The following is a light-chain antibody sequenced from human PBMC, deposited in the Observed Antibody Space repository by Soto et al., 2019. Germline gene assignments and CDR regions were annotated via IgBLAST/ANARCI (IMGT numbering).Light chain of an antibody. Sequence: EIVLTQSPATRSSSQVERATLSCRASQTVSSKLAWYQHKPGQAPRLLIYDTSNRATGIPARFSGSGSGTDFTLTISSLEPEDFAVYYCHQRKSWPRTFGQGTKVDNK. CDR3: HQRKSWPRT. CDR1: QTVSSK. CDR2: DTS. J-gene: IGKJ1*01. V-gene: IGKV3-11*01.